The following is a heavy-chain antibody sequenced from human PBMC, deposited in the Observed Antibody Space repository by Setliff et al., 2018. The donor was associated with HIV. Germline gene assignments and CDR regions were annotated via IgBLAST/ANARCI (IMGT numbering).Heavy chain of an antibody. V-gene: IGHV3-23*01. CDR1: GFTFSNYA. D-gene: IGHD1-26*01. CDR2: ISGSGGRT. J-gene: IGHJ3*02. CDR3: AKGGDT. Sequence: GGSLRLSCAASGFTFSNYAMTWVRQAPGKGLEWVSGISGSGGRTYYADSVKGRFTVSRDNSKNTLYMQMNSLRVEDRAVYYCAKGGDTWGQGTMVTVSS.